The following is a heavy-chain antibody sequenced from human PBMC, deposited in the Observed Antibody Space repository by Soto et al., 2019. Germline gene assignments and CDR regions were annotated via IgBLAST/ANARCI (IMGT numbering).Heavy chain of an antibody. V-gene: IGHV1-46*01. J-gene: IGHJ5*02. CDR3: ARDRVDCSGGNCWRSVEDT. CDR2: IDPSGGGT. CDR1: GYTFTSYY. D-gene: IGHD2-15*01. Sequence: ASVKVSCKASGYTFTSYYMHWVRQAPGQGLEWTGIIDPSGGGTSYAQKFQGRLTMTRDTSTSTVYMELSSLRSEDTAVYYCARDRVDCSGGNCWRSVEDTWGQGTLVTVSS.